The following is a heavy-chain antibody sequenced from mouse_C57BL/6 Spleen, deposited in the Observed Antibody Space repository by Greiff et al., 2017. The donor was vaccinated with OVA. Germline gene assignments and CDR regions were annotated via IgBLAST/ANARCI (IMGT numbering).Heavy chain of an antibody. V-gene: IGHV1-4*01. D-gene: IGHD1-1*01. CDR3: AREITTVVYFDY. CDR2: INPSSGYT. J-gene: IGHJ2*01. CDR1: GYTFTSYT. Sequence: QVQLQQSGAELARPGASVKMSCKASGYTFTSYTMHWVKQRPGQGLEWIGYINPSSGYTKYNQKFKDKATLTADKSSSTAYMQLSSLTSEDSAVYYCAREITTVVYFDYWGQATTLTVSS.